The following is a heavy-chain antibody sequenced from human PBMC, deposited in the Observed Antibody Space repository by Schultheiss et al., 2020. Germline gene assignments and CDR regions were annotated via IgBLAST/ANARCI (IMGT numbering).Heavy chain of an antibody. V-gene: IGHV5-51*01. CDR1: GYSFTSYW. CDR3: ARLKDYYDSSGYYRYYFDY. J-gene: IGHJ4*02. D-gene: IGHD3-22*01. Sequence: GASLKISCKGSGYSFTSYWIGWVRQMPGKGLEWMGIIYPGDSDTRYSPSFQGQVTISADKSISTAYLQWSSLKASDTAMYYCARLKDYYDSSGYYRYYFDYWGQGTLVTVSS. CDR2: IYPGDSDT.